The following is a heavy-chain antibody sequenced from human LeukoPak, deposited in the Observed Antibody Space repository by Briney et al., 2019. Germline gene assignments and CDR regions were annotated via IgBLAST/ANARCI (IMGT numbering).Heavy chain of an antibody. D-gene: IGHD6-19*01. CDR2: IYYSGNT. V-gene: IGHV4-59*08. J-gene: IGHJ4*02. Sequence: SETLSLTCTVSGGSISSYYWSWIRQPPGKGLEWIGYIYYSGNTNYNPSLKSRVSISVDTSKNQFSLKLSSVTAADTAVYYCARQPAQWLEDYWGQGTLVTVSS. CDR1: GGSISSYY. CDR3: ARQPAQWLEDY.